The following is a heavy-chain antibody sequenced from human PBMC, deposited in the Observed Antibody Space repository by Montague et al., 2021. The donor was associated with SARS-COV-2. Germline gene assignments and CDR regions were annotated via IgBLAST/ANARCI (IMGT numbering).Heavy chain of an antibody. CDR2: ISHLGGT. D-gene: IGHD3-9*01. CDR1: NGSVTSSTW. V-gene: IGHV4-4*02. Sequence: SETLSLTCSVSNGSVTSSTWWSCVRQPPGKGLESTGEISHLGGTNYSPSIKSRLTMSVDKSKNEFSLQLTPVSAADTAVYYCARGHSILTGNDVWGQGTLVTVSS. CDR3: ARGHSILTGNDV. J-gene: IGHJ4*02.